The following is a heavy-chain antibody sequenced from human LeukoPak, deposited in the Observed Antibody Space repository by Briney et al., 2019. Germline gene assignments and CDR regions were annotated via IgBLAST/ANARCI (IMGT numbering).Heavy chain of an antibody. Sequence: PGGSLRLSCAASGFTFSSYSMNWVRQAPGKGLEWVSSISSSSSYIYYADSVKGRFTISRDNAKNSLYLQMNSLRAEDTAVYYCARDALYCSGGSCYPEGLYYYYYYGMDVWGQGTTVTVSS. J-gene: IGHJ6*02. D-gene: IGHD2-15*01. CDR1: GFTFSSYS. CDR3: ARDALYCSGGSCYPEGLYYYYYYGMDV. CDR2: ISSSSSYI. V-gene: IGHV3-21*01.